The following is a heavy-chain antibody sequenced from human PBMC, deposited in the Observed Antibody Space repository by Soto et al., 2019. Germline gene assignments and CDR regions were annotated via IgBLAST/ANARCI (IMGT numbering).Heavy chain of an antibody. V-gene: IGHV1-46*01. Sequence: ASVKVSCKASGYTFTSFDMHWVLQAPGQGLEWMGIITPTTGSTYFAQGFHGRVTISADKSISTAYLQWSSLKASDSAMYYCARQHPLNSHDWYIWGQGTLVTVSS. CDR3: ARQHPLNSHDWYI. CDR2: ITPTTGST. D-gene: IGHD6-19*01. CDR1: GYTFTSFD. J-gene: IGHJ4*02.